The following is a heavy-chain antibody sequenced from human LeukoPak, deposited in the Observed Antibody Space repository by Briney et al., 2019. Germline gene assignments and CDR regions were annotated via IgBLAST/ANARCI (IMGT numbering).Heavy chain of an antibody. D-gene: IGHD2-15*01. Sequence: SETLSLTCAVYGGSFSGYYWSWIRQPPGKGLEWIAYIYYSGSTNYNPSLKSRVTISVDTSKNQFSLKLSSVTAADTAVYYCARHPYCSGGSCFSIDYWGQGTLVTVSS. V-gene: IGHV4-59*01. CDR1: GGSFSGYY. CDR3: ARHPYCSGGSCFSIDY. CDR2: IYYSGST. J-gene: IGHJ4*02.